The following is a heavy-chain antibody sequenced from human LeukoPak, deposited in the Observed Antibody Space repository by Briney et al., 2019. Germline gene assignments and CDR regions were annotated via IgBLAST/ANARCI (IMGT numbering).Heavy chain of an antibody. CDR3: ARGPQRITIFGVVTQRPSEVWYLDL. J-gene: IGHJ2*01. V-gene: IGHV3-74*01. Sequence: GGSLRLSCAASGFTLSSYWMHWVRQAPRKRLVWVSRINSDGRSTSYADSVKGRFTISRDNAKNTLYLQMNSLRAEDTAVYCCARGPQRITIFGVVTQRPSEVWYLDLWGRSTLVTVSS. D-gene: IGHD3-3*01. CDR2: INSDGRST. CDR1: GFTLSSYW.